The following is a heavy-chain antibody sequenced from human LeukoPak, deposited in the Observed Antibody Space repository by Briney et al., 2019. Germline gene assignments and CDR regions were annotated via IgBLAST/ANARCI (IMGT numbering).Heavy chain of an antibody. Sequence: GGALRLSCAASGFTFDRFTIHWVRQTPGKGLEWVSLINRRGHTFYADSVKGRFTISRDNSRNSVFLQMNSLRPEDTALYHCAKEVDCPSDCLFFHSWGQGTLVTVSS. J-gene: IGHJ4*02. CDR2: INRRGHT. CDR3: AKEVDCPSDCLFFHS. V-gene: IGHV3-43*01. D-gene: IGHD2-21*02. CDR1: GFTFDRFT.